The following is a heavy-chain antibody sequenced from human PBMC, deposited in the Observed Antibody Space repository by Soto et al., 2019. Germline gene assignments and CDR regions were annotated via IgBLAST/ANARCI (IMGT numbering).Heavy chain of an antibody. CDR2: IYYSGST. J-gene: IGHJ5*02. V-gene: IGHV4-39*01. CDR1: GGSLSRTNYY. Sequence: PSENLSLASTVPGGSLSRTNYYWAWLCQPPWKGLEWIGSIYYSGSTYYNPSLKSRVTISVDTSKNQFSLKLSSVTAADTAVYYCARHKALAAALESCWFDPWGQG. D-gene: IGHD6-13*01. CDR3: ARHKALAAALESCWFDP.